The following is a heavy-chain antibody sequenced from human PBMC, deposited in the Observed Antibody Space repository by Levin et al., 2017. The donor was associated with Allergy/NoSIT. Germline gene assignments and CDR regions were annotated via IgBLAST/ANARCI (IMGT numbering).Heavy chain of an antibody. CDR3: AKREDSGSLKY. J-gene: IGHJ4*02. Sequence: GESLKISCKGSGYSFTSYWIGWVRQMPGKGLEWMGIINPVDSDTRYSPSFQGQVTISADRSSSTAYLQWSSLKASDTAMYYCAKREDSGSLKYWGQGTLVTVSS. CDR2: INPVDSDT. CDR1: GYSFTSYW. D-gene: IGHD3-10*01. V-gene: IGHV5-51*01.